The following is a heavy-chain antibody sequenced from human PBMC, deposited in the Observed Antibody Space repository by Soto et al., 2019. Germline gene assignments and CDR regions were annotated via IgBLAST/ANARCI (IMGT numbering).Heavy chain of an antibody. CDR3: ARHGSSSDYLYYYMDV. Sequence: PGESLKISCKGSGYSFTTYWIGWVRQVPGKGLEWMGIIYPGDSDTRYSPSFQGQVTISADKSINTAYLQWSSLKASHTAMYYCARHGSSSDYLYYYMDVWGKGTTVTVSS. V-gene: IGHV5-51*01. D-gene: IGHD6-6*01. CDR2: IYPGDSDT. CDR1: GYSFTTYW. J-gene: IGHJ6*03.